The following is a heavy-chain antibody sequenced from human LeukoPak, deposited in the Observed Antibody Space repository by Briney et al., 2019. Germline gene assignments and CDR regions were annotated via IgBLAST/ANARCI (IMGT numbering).Heavy chain of an antibody. D-gene: IGHD3-22*01. CDR3: ARGSYYDSSGYYSFYYYYYYMDV. J-gene: IGHJ6*03. CDR1: GYTFTSYG. CDR2: ISAYNGNT. Sequence: AASVKVSCKASGYTFTSYGISWVRQAPGQGLEWMGWISAYNGNTNYAQKLQGRVTMTTDTSTSTAYMELRSLRSDDTAVYYCARGSYYDSSGYYSFYYYYYYMDVWGKGTTVTVSS. V-gene: IGHV1-18*01.